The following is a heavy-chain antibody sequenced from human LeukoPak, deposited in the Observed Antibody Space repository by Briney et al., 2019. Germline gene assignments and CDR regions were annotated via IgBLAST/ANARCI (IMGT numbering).Heavy chain of an antibody. J-gene: IGHJ3*01. CDR3: ARHEFGSSSAAFDS. CDR2: INHSGYT. Sequence: PSETLSLTCAVHGGSFSGYLWSWIRQPPGKGLEYIGEINHSGYTTYNPSLKSRVTISVDTSKNQFSLNMISVTAADTAVYYCARHEFGSSSAAFDSWGQGTMVIVS. CDR1: GGSFSGYL. V-gene: IGHV4-34*01. D-gene: IGHD6-6*01.